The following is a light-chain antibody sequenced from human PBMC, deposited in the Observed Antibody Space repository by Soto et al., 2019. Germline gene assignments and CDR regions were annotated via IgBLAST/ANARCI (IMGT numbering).Light chain of an antibody. J-gene: IGLJ2*01. CDR1: SSNIGAGHV. CDR2: GST. CDR3: QSYDNSLSASV. Sequence: QPVLTQPPSVSGAPGQRVTISCTGSSSNIGAGHVVHWYQQLPGRAPKLLMYGSTNRPSGVPDRFSGSKSGTSASLAITGLQAEDEADYYCQSYDNSLSASVFGGGTKVTVL. V-gene: IGLV1-40*01.